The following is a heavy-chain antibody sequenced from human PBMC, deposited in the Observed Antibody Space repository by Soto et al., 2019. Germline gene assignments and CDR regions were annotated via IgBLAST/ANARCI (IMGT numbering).Heavy chain of an antibody. J-gene: IGHJ4*02. CDR3: ARGWIRDPWIY. CDR2: ISASTTYI. Sequence: EVQLVESGGGLVKPGGSLRLSCAASGFIFSSYTMNWARQAPGKGLEWVSSISASTTYIYYADSLKGRFTISRDNAYNSLYLQMNSLRAEDTAVYYCARGWIRDPWIYWGQGTLVTVSS. V-gene: IGHV3-21*01. CDR1: GFIFSSYT. D-gene: IGHD5-18*01.